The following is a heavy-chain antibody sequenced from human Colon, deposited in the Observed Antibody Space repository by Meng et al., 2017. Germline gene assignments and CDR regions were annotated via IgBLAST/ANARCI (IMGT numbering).Heavy chain of an antibody. CDR3: ARFYGSGTFEVHDY. CDR1: GGSVSSASYY. J-gene: IGHJ4*02. CDR2: IHYSGSR. V-gene: IGHV4-61*01. Sequence: QLQLQESCPGLVRPSATLSLTCNGSGGSVSSASYYWSWLRQPPGKGLEWIGLIHYSGSRNYNPSLKSRVTMSVDTSKNQVSLRLTSVTAADTAVYYCARFYGSGTFEVHDYWGQGTLVTVSS. D-gene: IGHD3-10*01.